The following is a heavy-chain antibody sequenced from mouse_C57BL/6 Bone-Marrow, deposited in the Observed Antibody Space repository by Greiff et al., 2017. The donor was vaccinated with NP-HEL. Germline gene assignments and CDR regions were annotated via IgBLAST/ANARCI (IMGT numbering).Heavy chain of an antibody. J-gene: IGHJ2*01. CDR3: ARQGLYFDY. V-gene: IGHV5-9*01. D-gene: IGHD3-1*01. CDR1: GFTFSSYT. Sequence: DVMLVESGGGLVKPGGSLKLSCAASGFTFSSYTMSWVRQTPEKRLEWVATISGGGGNTYYPDSVKGRFTISRDNAKNTLYLQMSSLRSEDTALYYCARQGLYFDYWGQGTTLTVSS. CDR2: ISGGGGNT.